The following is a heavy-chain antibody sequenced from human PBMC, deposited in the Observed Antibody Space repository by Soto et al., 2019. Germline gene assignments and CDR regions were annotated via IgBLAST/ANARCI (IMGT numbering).Heavy chain of an antibody. CDR3: ARDSSLRAADY. CDR1: GFTFSSYG. D-gene: IGHD6-13*01. Sequence: QVQLVESGGGVVQPGRSLRLSCAASGFTFSSYGMHWVRQAPGKGLEWVAVIWYDGSNKYYADSVKGRFTISRDNSKNTLYLQMNSLRAEDTAVYYCARDSSLRAADYWGQGTLVTVSS. CDR2: IWYDGSNK. J-gene: IGHJ4*02. V-gene: IGHV3-33*01.